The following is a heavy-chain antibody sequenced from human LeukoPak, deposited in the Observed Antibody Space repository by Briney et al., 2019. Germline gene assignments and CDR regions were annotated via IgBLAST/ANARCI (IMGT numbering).Heavy chain of an antibody. D-gene: IGHD2-21*01. CDR3: AVAPGDY. CDR2: INPNSGGT. J-gene: IGHJ4*02. Sequence: ASVKVSCKASGYTFTGYYMHWVRQAPGQGLEWMGWINPNSGGTNYALKFQGRVTMTRDTSTSTVYMELTTLTSDDTALYYCAVAPGDYWGQGTLVSVSA. V-gene: IGHV1-2*02. CDR1: GYTFTGYY.